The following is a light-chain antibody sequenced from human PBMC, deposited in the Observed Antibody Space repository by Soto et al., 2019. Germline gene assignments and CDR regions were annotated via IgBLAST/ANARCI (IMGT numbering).Light chain of an antibody. CDR3: YSYAGSNIWV. Sequence: QSVLAQPPSASGSPGQSVTISCTGSGSDIGAYNFVSWYQQHPGKAPKLMIFGVTERPSGVPDRLSVSKSGNTASLTVSGLQADDEAVYYCYSYAGSNIWVFGGGTKVTV. J-gene: IGLJ3*02. V-gene: IGLV2-8*01. CDR2: GVT. CDR1: GSDIGAYNF.